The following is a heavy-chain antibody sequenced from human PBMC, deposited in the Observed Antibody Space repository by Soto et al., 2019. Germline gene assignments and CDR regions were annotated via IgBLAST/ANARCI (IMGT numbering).Heavy chain of an antibody. Sequence: GASVKVSCKASGYTFTSYGISWVRQAPGQGLEWMGWISAYNGNTNYAQKLQGRVTMTTDTSTSTAYTELRSLRSDDTAVYYCARDRAYYDILTGHGDYWGQGTLVTVSS. D-gene: IGHD3-9*01. CDR3: ARDRAYYDILTGHGDY. J-gene: IGHJ4*02. V-gene: IGHV1-18*01. CDR1: GYTFTSYG. CDR2: ISAYNGNT.